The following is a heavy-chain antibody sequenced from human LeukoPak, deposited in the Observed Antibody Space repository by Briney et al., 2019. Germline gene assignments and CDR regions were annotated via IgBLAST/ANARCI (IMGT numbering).Heavy chain of an antibody. D-gene: IGHD5-24*01. CDR1: GGSFSGYY. Sequence: SETLSLTCAVYGGSFSGYYWSWIRQPPGKGLEWIGEINHSGSTNYNPSLKSRFNISVDTSKNQFSLKLSSVTATDTAVYYCARAGHGDGYNYDYWGQGTLVTVSS. J-gene: IGHJ4*02. CDR3: ARAGHGDGYNYDY. V-gene: IGHV4-34*01. CDR2: INHSGST.